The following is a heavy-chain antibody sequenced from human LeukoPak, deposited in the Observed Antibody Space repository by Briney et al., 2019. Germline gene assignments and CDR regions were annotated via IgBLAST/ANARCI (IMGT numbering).Heavy chain of an antibody. CDR3: AKGSGDSQLLDPFDI. J-gene: IGHJ3*02. Sequence: PGGSLRLSCAASGFTFDDYAMHWVRHAPGKGLEWVSGISWNSGSIGYADSVKGRFTISRDNAKNSLYLQMNSLRAEDTALYYCAKGSGDSQLLDPFDIWGQGTMVTVSS. D-gene: IGHD2-21*02. V-gene: IGHV3-9*01. CDR2: ISWNSGSI. CDR1: GFTFDDYA.